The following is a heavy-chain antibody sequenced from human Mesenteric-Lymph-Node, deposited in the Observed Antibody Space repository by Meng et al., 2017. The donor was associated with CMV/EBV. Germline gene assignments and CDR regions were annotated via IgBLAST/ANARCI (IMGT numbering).Heavy chain of an antibody. CDR3: AKGPGGYDTGGGPDY. J-gene: IGHJ4*02. D-gene: IGHD5-12*01. V-gene: IGHV3-53*01. CDR2: IYSGGST. Sequence: GESLKISCAASGLTVSSNYMSWVRQAPGKGLEWVSVIYSGGSTYYADSVKGRFTISRDNSKNTLYLQMNSLRADDTAVYYCAKGPGGYDTGGGPDYWGQGTLVTVSS. CDR1: GLTVSSNY.